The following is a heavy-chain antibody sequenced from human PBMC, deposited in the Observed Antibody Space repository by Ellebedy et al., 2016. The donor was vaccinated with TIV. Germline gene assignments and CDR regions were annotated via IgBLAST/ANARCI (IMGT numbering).Heavy chain of an antibody. CDR3: ATGGYFLDY. J-gene: IGHJ4*02. CDR1: GFTFSNAW. CDR2: IKSKPDGGTT. Sequence: GGSLRLSXAAAGFTFSNAWMNWVRQAPGKGLEWVGRIKSKPDGGTTDYAAPVKGRFTISRDDSKNTVYLQMNGLKIDDTAIYYCATGGYFLDYWGQGTLVTVSS. V-gene: IGHV3-15*01.